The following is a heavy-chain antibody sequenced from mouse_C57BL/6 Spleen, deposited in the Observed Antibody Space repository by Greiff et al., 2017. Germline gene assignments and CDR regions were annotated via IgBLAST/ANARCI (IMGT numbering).Heavy chain of an antibody. V-gene: IGHV3-1*01. CDR3: ARAGARGYYFDY. Sequence: EVQVVESGPGMVKPSQSLSLTCTVTGYSITSGYDWHWIRHFPGNKLEWMGYISYSGSTNYNPSLKSRISITHDTSKNHFFLKLNSVTTEDTATYYCARAGARGYYFDYWGQGTTLTVSS. J-gene: IGHJ2*01. CDR1: GYSITSGYD. D-gene: IGHD4-1*01. CDR2: ISYSGST.